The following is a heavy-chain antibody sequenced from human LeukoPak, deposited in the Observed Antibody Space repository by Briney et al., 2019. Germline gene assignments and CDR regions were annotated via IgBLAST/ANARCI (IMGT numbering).Heavy chain of an antibody. CDR3: AKDRYSGYDHFVS. J-gene: IGHJ4*02. D-gene: IGHD5-12*01. CDR1: GFTLSSHG. Sequence: GGSLRLSCVASGFTLSSHGMHWVRQAPGKGLEWLAFIRYDGSKEDYGDSVKGRFTISRDNSKNTVYLQMDSLRAEDTAVYYCAKDRYSGYDHFVSWGQGTLVTVSS. CDR2: IRYDGSKE. V-gene: IGHV3-30*02.